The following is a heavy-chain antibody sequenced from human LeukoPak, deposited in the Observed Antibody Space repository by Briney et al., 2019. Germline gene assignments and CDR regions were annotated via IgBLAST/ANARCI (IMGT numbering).Heavy chain of an antibody. D-gene: IGHD3-22*01. V-gene: IGHV4-30-4*07. CDR3: TRGSIAYYYMDV. CDR1: GGSISRGGYS. J-gene: IGHJ6*03. CDR2: FYYSGST. Sequence: SQTLSLTCAVSGGSISRGGYSWSWIRQPPGKGLEWIGYFYYSGSTYYNPSLKSRVTISLDTSKNQLSLKLSSVTAADTAVYYCTRGSIAYYYMDVWGKGTTVTISS.